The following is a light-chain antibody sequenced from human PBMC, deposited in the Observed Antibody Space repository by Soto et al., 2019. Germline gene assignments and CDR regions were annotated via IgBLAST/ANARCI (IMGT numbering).Light chain of an antibody. J-gene: IGKJ1*01. Sequence: DVVMTQSPLSLPVTLGQPASISCTSSQSLVYKDGNTFLSWFQQRPGQSPRRLIYSVSNRDSGVPDRFSGSASGTDFTLKSSRVEPEYVGLSSGMQRTPRPPTFRQGINVEIK. CDR3: MQRTPRPPT. CDR1: QSLVYKDGNTF. V-gene: IGKV2-30*01. CDR2: SVS.